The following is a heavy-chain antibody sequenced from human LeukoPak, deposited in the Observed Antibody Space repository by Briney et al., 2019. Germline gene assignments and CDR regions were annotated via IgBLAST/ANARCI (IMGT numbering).Heavy chain of an antibody. CDR2: ISANGGST. CDR3: ARGFRYYGSGIDY. CDR1: GFTFSEYS. V-gene: IGHV3-64*01. D-gene: IGHD3-10*01. Sequence: GGSLRLSCAASGFTFSEYSMHWVRQAPGKGLEYVSAISANGGSTYYANSVKGRFTISRDDPKNTLDLQMGSLRPEDMAVYYCARGFRYYGSGIDYWGQGTLVTVSS. J-gene: IGHJ4*02.